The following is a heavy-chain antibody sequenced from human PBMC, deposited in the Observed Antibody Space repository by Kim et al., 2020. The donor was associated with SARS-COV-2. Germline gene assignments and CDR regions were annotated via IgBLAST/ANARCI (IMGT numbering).Heavy chain of an antibody. Sequence: ASVKVSCKASGYTFTSYYMHWVRQAPGQGLEWMGIINPSGGSTSYAQKFQGRVTMTRDTSTSTVYMELSSLRSEDTAVYYCARGVYGSGSPRLTIGMDVWGQGTTVTVSS. CDR1: GYTFTSYY. D-gene: IGHD3-10*01. CDR2: INPSGGST. CDR3: ARGVYGSGSPRLTIGMDV. V-gene: IGHV1-46*01. J-gene: IGHJ6*02.